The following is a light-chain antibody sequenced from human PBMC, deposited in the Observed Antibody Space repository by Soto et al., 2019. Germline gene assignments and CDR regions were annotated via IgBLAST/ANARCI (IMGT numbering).Light chain of an antibody. Sequence: IQMTQSPSTLSASVGDRVTIPFRASQPLXSWFGWYQPKPGKAPKVLXARASTLKRGGPSRLSGSGSVTEFSLTISSLHPDDVATYYCQHYKSDPEAFGQGTKVEI. V-gene: IGKV1-5*03. CDR3: QHYKSDPEA. J-gene: IGKJ1*01. CDR1: QPLXSW. CDR2: RAS.